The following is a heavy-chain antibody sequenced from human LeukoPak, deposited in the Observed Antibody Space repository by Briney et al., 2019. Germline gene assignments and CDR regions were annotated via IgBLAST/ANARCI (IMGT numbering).Heavy chain of an antibody. CDR3: ARGAAALGYFDY. D-gene: IGHD2-2*01. V-gene: IGHV3-21*01. CDR1: GFTFSSYS. CDR2: ISSSSSYI. J-gene: IGHJ4*02. Sequence: PGGSLRLSCAASGFTFSSYSMNWVRQAPGKGLEWVSSISSSSSYIYYADSVKGRFTISRDNAKNSLYLQMNSLRAEDTAVYYCARGAAALGYFDYRGQGTLVTVSS.